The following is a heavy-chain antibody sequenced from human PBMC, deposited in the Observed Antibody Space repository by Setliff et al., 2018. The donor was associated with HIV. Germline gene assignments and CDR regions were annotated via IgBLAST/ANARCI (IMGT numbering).Heavy chain of an antibody. CDR1: GFTFSTYS. Sequence: LRLSCAASGFTFSTYSLNWVRQAPGKGLEWVSSISSGSSYTYYTDSMKGRFTITRDNAKNSLYLQMNSLRAEDTAVYYCAGAPSSGWYYYEYWGQGTLVTVSS. D-gene: IGHD6-19*01. CDR2: ISSGSSYT. J-gene: IGHJ4*02. CDR3: AGAPSSGWYYYEY. V-gene: IGHV3-21*01.